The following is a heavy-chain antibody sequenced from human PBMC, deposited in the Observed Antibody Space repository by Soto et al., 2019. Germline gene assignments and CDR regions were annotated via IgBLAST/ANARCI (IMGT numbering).Heavy chain of an antibody. CDR2: VRDTGST. D-gene: IGHD1-1*01. CDR1: GGSMNIYY. J-gene: IGHJ4*02. V-gene: IGHV4-59*08. Sequence: SETLSLTCTVSGGSMNIYYWTWIRQPPGKGLEWIGYVRDTGSTNYNPSLKSRVAISIDTSRNQFSLSLSSVTAADTAVYYCTTGGDASKTGYWGQGTLVTVSS. CDR3: TTGGDASKTGY.